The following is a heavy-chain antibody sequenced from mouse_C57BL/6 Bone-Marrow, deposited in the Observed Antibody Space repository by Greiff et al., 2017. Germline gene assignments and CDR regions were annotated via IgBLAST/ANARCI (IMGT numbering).Heavy chain of an antibody. CDR2: IDPEDGDT. D-gene: IGHD1-1*01. CDR1: GFNIKDYY. Sequence: EVQLQQSGAELVRPGASVKLSCTASGFNIKDYYMHWVKQRPEQGLEWIGRIDPEDGDTEYAPKFQGKATLTADTSSNTAYLQLSSLTSEDTAVYYWTTYYYSSSLEYYAMDYWGQGTSVTVSS. CDR3: TTYYYSSSLEYYAMDY. J-gene: IGHJ4*01. V-gene: IGHV14-1*01.